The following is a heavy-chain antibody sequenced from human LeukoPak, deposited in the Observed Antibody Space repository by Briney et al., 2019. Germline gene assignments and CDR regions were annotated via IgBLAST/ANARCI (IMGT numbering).Heavy chain of an antibody. D-gene: IGHD6-13*01. CDR3: ASRYSSSWYYYYYYMDV. CDR1: GFTFSSYS. J-gene: IGHJ6*03. CDR2: ISSSSSYI. V-gene: IGHV3-21*01. Sequence: PGGSLRLSCAASGFTFSSYSMNWVRQAPGKGLEWVSSISSSSSYIYYADSVKGRFTISRDNAKNSLYLQMNSLRAEDTAVYYCASRYSSSWYYYYYYMDVWGKGTTVTVSS.